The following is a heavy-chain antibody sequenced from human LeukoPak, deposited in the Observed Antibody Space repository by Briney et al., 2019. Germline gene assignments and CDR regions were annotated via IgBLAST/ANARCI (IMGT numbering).Heavy chain of an antibody. CDR2: TYYSGST. CDR1: GGSISSGGYY. CDR3: AREPTTVTGWFDP. V-gene: IGHV4-31*03. Sequence: SETLSLTCTVSGGSISSGGYYWSWIRQHPGKGLEWIGYTYYSGSTYYNPSLKSRVTISVDTSKNQFSLKLSSVTAADTAVYYCAREPTTVTGWFDPWGQGTLVTVSS. D-gene: IGHD4-17*01. J-gene: IGHJ5*02.